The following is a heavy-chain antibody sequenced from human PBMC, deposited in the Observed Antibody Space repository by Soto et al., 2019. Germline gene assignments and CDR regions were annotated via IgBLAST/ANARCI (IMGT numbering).Heavy chain of an antibody. CDR3: ARGWGRLLWFGGGSWFDP. J-gene: IGHJ5*02. CDR1: GGSFSGYY. CDR2: INHSGST. V-gene: IGHV4-34*01. D-gene: IGHD3-10*01. Sequence: SETLSLTCAVYGGSFSGYYWSWIRQPPGKGLEWIGEINHSGSTNYNPSLKSRVTISVDTSKNQFSLKLSSVTDADTAVYYCARGWGRLLWFGGGSWFDPWGQGTMVTVYS.